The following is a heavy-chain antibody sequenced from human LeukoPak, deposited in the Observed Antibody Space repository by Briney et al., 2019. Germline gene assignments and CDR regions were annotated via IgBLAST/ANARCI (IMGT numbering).Heavy chain of an antibody. J-gene: IGHJ4*02. V-gene: IGHV3-30*04. CDR2: ISYDGSNK. D-gene: IGHD6-6*01. CDR1: GFTFSSYA. CDR3: AREQYSSSTRNFDY. Sequence: GGSLRLSCAASGFTFSSYAMHWVRQAPGKGLEWVAVISYDGSNKYYADSVKGRFTISRDNSKNTLYLQMNSLRAEDTAVYYCAREQYSSSTRNFDYWGQGTLVTVSS.